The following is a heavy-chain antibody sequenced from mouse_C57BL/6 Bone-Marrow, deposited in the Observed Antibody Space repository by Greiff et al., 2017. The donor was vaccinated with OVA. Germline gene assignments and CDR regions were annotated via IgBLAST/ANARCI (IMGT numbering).Heavy chain of an antibody. Sequence: VMLVESGAELARPGASVKLSCKASGYTFTSYGISWVKQRTGQGLEWIGEIYPRSGNTYYNEKFKGKATLTADKSSSTAYMELRSLTSEDSAVYFCARLDYDGFAYWGQGTLVTVSA. CDR1: GYTFTSYG. V-gene: IGHV1-81*01. CDR3: ARLDYDGFAY. CDR2: IYPRSGNT. D-gene: IGHD2-4*01. J-gene: IGHJ3*01.